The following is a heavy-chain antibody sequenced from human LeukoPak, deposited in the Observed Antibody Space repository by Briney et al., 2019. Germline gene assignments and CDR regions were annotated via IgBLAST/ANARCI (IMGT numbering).Heavy chain of an antibody. CDR3: ARDHYDFWSGSANY. V-gene: IGHV1-18*01. J-gene: IGHJ4*02. CDR1: GYTFTSYG. Sequence: ASVKVSCKASGYTFTSYGISWVRQAPGQGLEWMGWISAYNGNTNYAQKLQGRVTMTTDTSTSTAYMELRSLRSDVTAVYYCARDHYDFWSGSANYWGQGTLVTVSS. CDR2: ISAYNGNT. D-gene: IGHD3-3*01.